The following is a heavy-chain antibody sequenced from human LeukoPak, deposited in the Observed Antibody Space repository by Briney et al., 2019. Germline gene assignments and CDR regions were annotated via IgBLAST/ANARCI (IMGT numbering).Heavy chain of an antibody. CDR1: GGSISSGSYY. D-gene: IGHD3-10*01. CDR3: ARDRGRYYGSGSTMDV. V-gene: IGHV4-61*02. Sequence: SETLSLTCTVSGGSISSGSYYWSWIRQPAGTGLEWIGRIYTSGSTNYNPSLKSRVTISVDTSKNQFSLKLSSVTAADTAVYYCARDRGRYYGSGSTMDVWGKGTTVTISS. J-gene: IGHJ6*04. CDR2: IYTSGST.